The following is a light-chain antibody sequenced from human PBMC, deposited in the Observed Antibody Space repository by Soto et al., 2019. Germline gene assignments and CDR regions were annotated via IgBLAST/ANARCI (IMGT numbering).Light chain of an antibody. CDR1: NSDVGSYNH. J-gene: IGLJ2*01. Sequence: QCALTQPASVSGSPGQSNTISCTGTNSDVGSYNHVSWYQQHPGKAPKLMIYDDNKRPSGVSNRFSGSKSGNTASLTISGLQVEDEADYYCCSYAGSRTYLFGGGTKVTVL. V-gene: IGLV2-23*01. CDR2: DDN. CDR3: CSYAGSRTYL.